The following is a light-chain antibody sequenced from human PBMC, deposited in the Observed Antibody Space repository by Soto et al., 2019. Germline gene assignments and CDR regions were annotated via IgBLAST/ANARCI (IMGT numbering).Light chain of an antibody. V-gene: IGKV3-20*01. CDR3: QLYGSSPKT. J-gene: IGKJ1*01. Sequence: EIVLTQSPGTLSLSPGERATLSCRASQSVSSSYLAWYQQKPGQAPRLLIYGASSRATGIPDRFSGSGSGTDFTLTISRLEPEDFAVYYCQLYGSSPKTFGQGTKVEF. CDR2: GAS. CDR1: QSVSSSY.